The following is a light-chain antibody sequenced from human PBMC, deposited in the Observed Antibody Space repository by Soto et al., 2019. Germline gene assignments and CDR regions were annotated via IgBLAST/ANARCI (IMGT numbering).Light chain of an antibody. V-gene: IGKV3-15*01. Sequence: EIVMTQPPATLSVSPGERATLSCRASQSVSSNLAWYQQKPGQAPRLLIYGASTRATGIPARFSGSGSGTEFTLTISSLQSEDFAVYYCQKYNNWPETFGQGTKVDIK. CDR2: GAS. J-gene: IGKJ1*01. CDR3: QKYNNWPET. CDR1: QSVSSN.